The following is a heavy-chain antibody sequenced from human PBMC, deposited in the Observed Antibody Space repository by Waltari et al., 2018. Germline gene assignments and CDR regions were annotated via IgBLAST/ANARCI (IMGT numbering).Heavy chain of an antibody. CDR1: GGSFSGYY. V-gene: IGHV4-34*01. CDR2: INHSGST. CDR3: ARGGYCSSTSCYEVDNWFDP. J-gene: IGHJ5*02. D-gene: IGHD2-2*01. Sequence: QVQLQQWGAGLLKPSETLSLTCAVYGGSFSGYYWSWIRPPPGKGLEWIGEINHSGSTNYNPSLKSRVTISVDTSKNQFSLKLSSVTAADTAVYYCARGGYCSSTSCYEVDNWFDPWGQGTLVTVSS.